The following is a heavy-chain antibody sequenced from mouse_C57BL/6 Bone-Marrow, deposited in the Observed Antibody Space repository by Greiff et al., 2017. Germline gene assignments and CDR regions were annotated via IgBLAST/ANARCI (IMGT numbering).Heavy chain of an antibody. CDR2: FNPDYGTT. Sequence: VQLQQSGPELVKPGASVKISCKASGYSFTDYNMHWVKQSNGKSLEWIGVFNPDYGTTRYNQKFKGKATLTVDQSSSTAYMQLNSLTSEDSAVYYCARWGDSSGSWYMDVWGKGTSVTVSS. J-gene: IGHJ1*03. CDR3: ARWGDSSGSWYMDV. CDR1: GYSFTDYN. D-gene: IGHD3-2*02. V-gene: IGHV1-39*01.